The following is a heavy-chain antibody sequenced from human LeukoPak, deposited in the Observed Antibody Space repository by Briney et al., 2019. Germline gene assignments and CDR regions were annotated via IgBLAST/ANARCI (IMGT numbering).Heavy chain of an antibody. D-gene: IGHD2-21*01. J-gene: IGHJ4*02. Sequence: SETLSLTCTVSGDSISNNYWSWIRQPPGKGLEWIGYIYYSGSTKYNPSLKNRVTISVDTSKNQFSLKLSSVTAADTAVYYCARHVKRGNSYPYFFDYWGQGTLVNVSS. CDR2: IYYSGST. CDR3: ARHVKRGNSYPYFFDY. V-gene: IGHV4-59*01. CDR1: GDSISNNY.